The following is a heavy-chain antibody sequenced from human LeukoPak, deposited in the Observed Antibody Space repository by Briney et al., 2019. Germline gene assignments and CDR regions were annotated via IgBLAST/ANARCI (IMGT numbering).Heavy chain of an antibody. CDR3: AKERVNKDAFDI. CDR1: GFTFDDYT. Sequence: GGSLRLSCAASGFTFDDYTMHWVRHAPGKGLEWVSLISWDGGSTYYADSVKGRFTISRNNSKNSLYLQMNSLRTEDTALYYCAKERVNKDAFDIWGQGTMVTVSS. D-gene: IGHD2/OR15-2a*01. CDR2: ISWDGGST. J-gene: IGHJ3*02. V-gene: IGHV3-43*01.